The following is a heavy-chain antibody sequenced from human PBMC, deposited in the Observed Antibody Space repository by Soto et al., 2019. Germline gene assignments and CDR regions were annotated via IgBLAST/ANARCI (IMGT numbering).Heavy chain of an antibody. J-gene: IGHJ6*02. Sequence: EVQLVESGGDLVQPGRSLRLSCAASGFTFDDYAMHWVRQAPGKGLEWVSGISWNSGNKGYADSVKGRFTISRDNDKILFYVEMSSLGDEDTALYYCEEAGLVRFFDWLSNGLDVWGQGTAVTVS. CDR2: ISWNSGNK. CDR1: GFTFDDYA. CDR3: EEAGLVRFFDWLSNGLDV. D-gene: IGHD3-9*01. V-gene: IGHV3-9*01.